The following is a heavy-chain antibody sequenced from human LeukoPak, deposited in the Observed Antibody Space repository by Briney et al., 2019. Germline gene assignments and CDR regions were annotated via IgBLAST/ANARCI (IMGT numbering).Heavy chain of an antibody. CDR2: INHSGST. D-gene: IGHD1-1*01. V-gene: IGHV4-34*01. CDR1: GGSFSGYY. Sequence: SETLSLTCAVYGGSFSGYYWSWIRQPPGKGLEWIGEINHSGSTNYNPSLKSRVTISVDTSKNQFSLKLSSVTAADTAVYYCVGNLYNWNDGSRTNFDYWGQGTLVTVSS. CDR3: VGNLYNWNDGSRTNFDY. J-gene: IGHJ4*02.